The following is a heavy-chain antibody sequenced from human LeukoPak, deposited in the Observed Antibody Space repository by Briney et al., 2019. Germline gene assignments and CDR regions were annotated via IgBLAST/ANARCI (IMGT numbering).Heavy chain of an antibody. Sequence: PSETLSLTCTVSGVSISSSSYYWGWIRQPPGKGLEWIGSIYYSGSTYYNPSLKSRVTISVDTSKNQFSLKLSSVTAADTAVYYCARRITIFGVVNRGYYFDYWGQGTLVTVSS. CDR1: GVSISSSSYY. CDR2: IYYSGST. CDR3: ARRITIFGVVNRGYYFDY. J-gene: IGHJ4*02. V-gene: IGHV4-39*01. D-gene: IGHD3-3*01.